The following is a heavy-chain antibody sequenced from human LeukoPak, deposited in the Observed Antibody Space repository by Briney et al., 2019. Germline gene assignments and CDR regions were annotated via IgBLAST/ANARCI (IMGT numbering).Heavy chain of an antibody. J-gene: IGHJ6*03. Sequence: GGSLTLSFTASEFTVISYWISCVRQAPGKGLEWVPTIKKDGSEKYYVDSVKSRFTISRENANNSQYLQMHSLRDQDTAVYFCARLQDFWTGGPSGFLYYMDVWGNGTTVIVSS. D-gene: IGHD3/OR15-3a*01. CDR1: EFTVISYW. CDR3: ARLQDFWTGGPSGFLYYMDV. CDR2: IKKDGSEK. V-gene: IGHV3-7*01.